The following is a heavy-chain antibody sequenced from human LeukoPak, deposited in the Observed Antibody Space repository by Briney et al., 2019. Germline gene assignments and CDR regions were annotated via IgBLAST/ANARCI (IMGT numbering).Heavy chain of an antibody. V-gene: IGHV3-30*02. CDR1: GFTFSGYG. D-gene: IGHD4-11*01. CDR2: IRYDGSNK. J-gene: IGHJ4*02. Sequence: PGGSLRLSCAASGFTFSGYGMHWVRQAPGKGLEWVAFIRYDGSNKYYADSVKGRFTISRDNSKNRLYLQMNSLRADDTAVYYCAKVGLTVTTILDYFDYWGQGTLVTVSS. CDR3: AKVGLTVTTILDYFDY.